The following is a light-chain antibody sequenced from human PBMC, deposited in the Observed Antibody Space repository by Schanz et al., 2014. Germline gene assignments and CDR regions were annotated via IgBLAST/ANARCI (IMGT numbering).Light chain of an antibody. CDR1: HSISSY. Sequence: DIQMTQSPSSLSASVGDRVTITCRASHSISSYVNWYQQKPGKAPKVVIYAASSLQSGVPSRFSGSGSGTEFTLIISSLQPDDFATYYCQHYNSYSPVFGQGTKVEIK. J-gene: IGKJ1*01. CDR3: QHYNSYSPV. V-gene: IGKV1-5*01. CDR2: AAS.